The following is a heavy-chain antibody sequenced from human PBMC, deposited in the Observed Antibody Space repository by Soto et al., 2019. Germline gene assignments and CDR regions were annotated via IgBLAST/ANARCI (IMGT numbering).Heavy chain of an antibody. CDR1: GYTFTSNH. J-gene: IGHJ4*02. CDR3: ARAKQIGQYYFDS. CDR2: MNPSDGST. Sequence: QVQLVQSGAEVKKPGASVKISCKASGYTFTSNHMHWVRQAPGQGLEWMGIMNPSDGSTIFSQRFQGRLTMTRDTSTSTVFMELSSLTSEDTAVYYCARAKQIGQYYFDSWGQGTLVTVSS. V-gene: IGHV1-46*01.